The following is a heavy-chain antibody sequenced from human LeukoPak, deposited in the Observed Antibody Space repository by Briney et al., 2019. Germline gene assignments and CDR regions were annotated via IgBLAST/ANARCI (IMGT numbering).Heavy chain of an antibody. CDR2: INHSGST. D-gene: IGHD2-2*01. CDR1: GGSFSGYY. V-gene: IGHV4-34*01. Sequence: SETLSLTCAVYGGSFSGYYWSWIRQPPGKGLEWIGEINHSGSTNYNPSLKSRVTISVDTSKNQFSLKLSSVTAADTAVYYCASVVPAAPKWDYHYGMDVWGQGTTVTVSS. CDR3: ASVVPAAPKWDYHYGMDV. J-gene: IGHJ6*02.